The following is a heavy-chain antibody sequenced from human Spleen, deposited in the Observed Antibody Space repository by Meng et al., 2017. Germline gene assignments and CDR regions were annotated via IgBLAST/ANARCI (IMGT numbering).Heavy chain of an antibody. V-gene: IGHV1-18*01. J-gene: IGHJ4*02. Sequence: QAQPVQSGPEVHKPGASVKVSCKASDYTFTGYGVSWVRQAHGQGLEWRGWLGGHDGETSHAPKFQGRVTVSADRPTATAYMELRSLRSDETDVYYCARGTPGRSYSDYWGQGTLVTVSS. D-gene: IGHD3-10*01. CDR3: ARGTPGRSYSDY. CDR2: LGGHDGET. CDR1: DYTFTGYG.